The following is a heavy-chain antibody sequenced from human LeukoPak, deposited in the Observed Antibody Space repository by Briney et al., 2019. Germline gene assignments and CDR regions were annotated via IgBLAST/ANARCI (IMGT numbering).Heavy chain of an antibody. CDR3: TIFSCEAFYS. Sequence: GRSLRLSCKASGYTYGDYDMRWVREAPGKGREWGVFIRRQSYGSTTVYAASLNARFTISRDDSKTIAYLQMNSLKSEDTALYYCTIFSCEAFYSWGGGTMPTVSS. J-gene: IGHJ3*02. CDR1: GYTYGDYD. D-gene: IGHD3-9*01. V-gene: IGHV3-49*04. CDR2: IRRQSYGSTT.